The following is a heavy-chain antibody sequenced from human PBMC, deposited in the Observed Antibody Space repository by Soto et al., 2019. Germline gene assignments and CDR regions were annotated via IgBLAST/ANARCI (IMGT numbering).Heavy chain of an antibody. V-gene: IGHV4-30-4*01. D-gene: IGHD4-17*01. Sequence: QVQLQESGPGLVKPSQTLSLTCTVSGGSISGGVYYWSWIRQPPGKGLELIGYIFDSGSTYYNPSLKSRFTISVDTSKNQFSLRLSSVTAADTAVYYCAREIIPLTTDWYFDLWGRGTLVTVSS. CDR3: AREIIPLTTDWYFDL. CDR1: GGSISGGVYY. J-gene: IGHJ2*01. CDR2: IFDSGST.